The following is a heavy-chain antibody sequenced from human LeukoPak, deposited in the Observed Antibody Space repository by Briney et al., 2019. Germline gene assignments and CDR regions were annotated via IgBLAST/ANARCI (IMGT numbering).Heavy chain of an antibody. CDR1: GYSFTNYA. Sequence: ASVKVSCKAAGYSFTNYAIHWVRQAPGQRLEWMGRINVDNGDTTYSQEFQGRVTMTTDTSTSTAYMELRSLRSDDTAVYYCARDDYYDSSDYPRGDYWGQGTLVTVSS. D-gene: IGHD3-22*01. V-gene: IGHV1-3*01. CDR2: INVDNGDT. J-gene: IGHJ4*02. CDR3: ARDDYYDSSDYPRGDY.